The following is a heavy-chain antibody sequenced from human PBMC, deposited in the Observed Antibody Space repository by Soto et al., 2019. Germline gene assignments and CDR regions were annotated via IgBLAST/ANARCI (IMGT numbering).Heavy chain of an antibody. CDR3: VKGRYYGSGSYYDYYYYYGMAV. V-gene: IGHV3-64D*06. Sequence: PGGSLRLSCSASGFTFSSYAMHWVRQAPGKGLEYVSAISSNGGSTYYADSVKGRFTISRDNSKNTLYLQMSSLRAEDTAVYYCVKGRYYGSGSYYDYYYYYGMAVWGQGTTVTVSS. D-gene: IGHD3-10*01. CDR2: ISSNGGST. J-gene: IGHJ6*02. CDR1: GFTFSSYA.